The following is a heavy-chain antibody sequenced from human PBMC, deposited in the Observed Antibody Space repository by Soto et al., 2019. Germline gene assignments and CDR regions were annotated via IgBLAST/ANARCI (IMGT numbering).Heavy chain of an antibody. CDR2: IYYSGST. Sequence: SETLSLTCTVSGGSISSYYWSWIRQPPGKGLEWIGYIYYSGSTNYNPSLKSRVTISVDTSKNQFSLRLSSVTAADTAVYYCAREGSSSGPREYYFDYWGQGTLVTVSS. D-gene: IGHD3-22*01. CDR3: AREGSSSGPREYYFDY. V-gene: IGHV4-59*01. J-gene: IGHJ4*02. CDR1: GGSISSYY.